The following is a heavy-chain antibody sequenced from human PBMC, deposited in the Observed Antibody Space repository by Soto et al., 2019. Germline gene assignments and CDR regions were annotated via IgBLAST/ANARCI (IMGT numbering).Heavy chain of an antibody. J-gene: IGHJ4*02. CDR1: VGSVSSGSYY. CDR2: IYHSGST. D-gene: IGHD6-13*01. Sequence: SETLSLTCTVSVGSVSSGSYYWNWIRQPPGKGLEWIGSIYHSGSTDYNPSLKSRVTISVDTSKNQFSLKLGSVTAADTAVYYCARGSSRWDYWGQGTLVTVSS. V-gene: IGHV4-61*01. CDR3: ARGSSRWDY.